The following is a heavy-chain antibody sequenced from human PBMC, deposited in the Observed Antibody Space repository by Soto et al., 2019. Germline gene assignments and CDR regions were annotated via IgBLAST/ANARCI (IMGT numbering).Heavy chain of an antibody. J-gene: IGHJ4*02. CDR3: ASSGWWYFDY. V-gene: IGHV4-39*01. D-gene: IGHD6-19*01. CDR1: GGSISSSSYY. Sequence: QLQLQESGPGLVKPSETLSLTCTVSGGSISSSSYYWGWIRQSPGKGLEWIGSIYYSGSTYYNPSLKSRVTISVDTSKNQFSLKLSSVTAADTAVYYCASSGWWYFDYWGQGTLVTVSS. CDR2: IYYSGST.